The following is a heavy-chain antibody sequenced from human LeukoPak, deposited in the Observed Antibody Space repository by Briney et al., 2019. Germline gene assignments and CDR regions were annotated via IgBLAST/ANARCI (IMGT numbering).Heavy chain of an antibody. J-gene: IGHJ5*02. D-gene: IGHD3-10*01. Sequence: PSETLSLTCTVSGGSISSYYWSWIRQPAGKGLEWIGRIYTSGSTNYNPSLKSRVTISVDTSKNQFSLKLSSVTAADTAVYYCARERGNYYGSGSLNWFDPWGQGTLVTVSS. V-gene: IGHV4-4*07. CDR2: IYTSGST. CDR3: ARERGNYYGSGSLNWFDP. CDR1: GGSISSYY.